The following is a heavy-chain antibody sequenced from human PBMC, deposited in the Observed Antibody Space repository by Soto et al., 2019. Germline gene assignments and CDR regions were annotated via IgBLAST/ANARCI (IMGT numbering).Heavy chain of an antibody. D-gene: IGHD6-13*01. V-gene: IGHV3-30-3*01. Sequence: PGGSLRLSCAASGFTFSSYAMHWVRQAPGKGLEWVAVISYDGSNKYYADSVKGRFTISRDNSKNTLYLQMNSLRAEDTAVYYCARDDFPSVIAAAGATFDYWGQGTLVTVSS. J-gene: IGHJ4*02. CDR2: ISYDGSNK. CDR1: GFTFSSYA. CDR3: ARDDFPSVIAAAGATFDY.